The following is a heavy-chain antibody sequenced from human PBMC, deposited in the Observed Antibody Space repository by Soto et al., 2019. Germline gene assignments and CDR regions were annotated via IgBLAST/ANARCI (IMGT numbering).Heavy chain of an antibody. J-gene: IGHJ4*02. V-gene: IGHV4-4*02. D-gene: IGHD1-26*01. CDR2: IHHTGSI. CDR3: ARETVGGTFQGFDY. Sequence: QVQLQESGPGLVKPSGTLSLTCAVSGGSISTNNWWHWIRQSPTKGLEWIGEIHHTGSINYSPSLKSRVTMSVDQSKNHFSLSLTSVTAADTAVYYCARETVGGTFQGFDYWGQGTLVTVSS. CDR1: GGSISTNNW.